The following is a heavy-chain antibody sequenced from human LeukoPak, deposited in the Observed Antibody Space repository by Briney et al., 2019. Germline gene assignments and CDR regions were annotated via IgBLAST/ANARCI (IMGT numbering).Heavy chain of an antibody. CDR3: ARAPTSVSNPYFFDS. D-gene: IGHD4-17*01. V-gene: IGHV5-51*01. CDR1: GYNFDTYW. Sequence: GESLKISCQGSGYNFDTYWIGWVRQMPGKGLEYMGIFYPGDSDTRYSPSFRGQVTISLDKSIRIAYLHWTSLKASDTAMYYCARAPTSVSNPYFFDSWGQGTLVTVSS. CDR2: FYPGDSDT. J-gene: IGHJ4*02.